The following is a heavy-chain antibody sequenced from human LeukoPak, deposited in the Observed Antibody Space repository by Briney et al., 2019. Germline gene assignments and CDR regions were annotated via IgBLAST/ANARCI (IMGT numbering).Heavy chain of an antibody. CDR1: GFTFSSYA. CDR2: ISGSGGST. Sequence: PGGSLRLSCAASGFTFSSYAMSWVRQAPGKGLEWVSAISGSGGSTYYADSVKGRFTISRDNSKNTLYLQMNSLRAEDTAVYYCARVGATMGGVYNWFDPWGQGTLVTVSS. J-gene: IGHJ5*02. CDR3: ARVGATMGGVYNWFDP. D-gene: IGHD1-26*01. V-gene: IGHV3-23*01.